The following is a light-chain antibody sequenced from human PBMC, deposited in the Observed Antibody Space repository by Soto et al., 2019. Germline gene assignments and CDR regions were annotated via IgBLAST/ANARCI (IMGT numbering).Light chain of an antibody. Sequence: EIVMTQSPATLSVSPGERATLSCRASQSVSSNLAWYQQKPGQAPRLLIYGASTRATGIPARFSGSGSGTEXXXXXXXLQSEDFAVYYCQQYNNWPWTFGQGTKVEIK. CDR1: QSVSSN. CDR3: QQYNNWPWT. V-gene: IGKV3-15*01. J-gene: IGKJ1*01. CDR2: GAS.